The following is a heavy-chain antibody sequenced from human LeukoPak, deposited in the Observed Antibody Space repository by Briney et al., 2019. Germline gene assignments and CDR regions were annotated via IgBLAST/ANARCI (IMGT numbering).Heavy chain of an antibody. J-gene: IGHJ3*02. D-gene: IGHD2-15*01. CDR3: ARDGGRDAFDI. CDR2: IYYSGST. Sequence: SETLSLTCTVSGDSISNDYWSWIRQPPGKGLEWIGYIYYSGSTNYNPSLKSRITISVDTSKNQFSLKLSSVTTADTAVYYCARDGGRDAFDIWGQGTMVAVSS. V-gene: IGHV4-59*01. CDR1: GDSISNDY.